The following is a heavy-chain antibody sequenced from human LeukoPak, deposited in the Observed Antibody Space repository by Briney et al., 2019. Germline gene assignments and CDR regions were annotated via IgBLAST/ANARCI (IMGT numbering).Heavy chain of an antibody. CDR2: IYYSGST. Sequence: SETLSLTCTVSGGSISSYYWSWIRQPPGKGLGWIGYIYYSGSTNYNPSLKSRVTISVDTSKNQFSLKLSSVTAADTAVYYCATSGGYPYYYYYMDVWGKGTTVTVSS. CDR3: ATSGGYPYYYYYMDV. D-gene: IGHD1-26*01. CDR1: GGSISSYY. J-gene: IGHJ6*03. V-gene: IGHV4-59*01.